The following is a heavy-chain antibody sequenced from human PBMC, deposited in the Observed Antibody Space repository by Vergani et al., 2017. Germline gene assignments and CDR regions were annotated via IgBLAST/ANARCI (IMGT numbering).Heavy chain of an antibody. J-gene: IGHJ4*02. CDR1: GGSFSGYY. V-gene: IGHV4-34*01. CDR2: INHSGST. CDR3: ARGLYSNYPLGY. D-gene: IGHD4-11*01. Sequence: QVQLQQWGAGLLKPSETLSLTCAVYGGSFSGYYWSWIRQPPGKGLEWIGEINHSGSTNYNPSLKSRVTISVDTSKNQFSLKLSSVTAADTAVYYCARGLYSNYPLGYWGQGTLVTVSS.